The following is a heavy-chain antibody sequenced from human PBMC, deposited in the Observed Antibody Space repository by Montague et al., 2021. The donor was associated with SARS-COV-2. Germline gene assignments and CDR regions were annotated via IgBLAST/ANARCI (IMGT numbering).Heavy chain of an antibody. CDR3: ARGLWFGELLSLYYYYGMDV. J-gene: IGHJ6*02. Sequence: CAISGDSVSSNSAAWNWIRQSPSRGLEWLGRTYYRSKWYNDYAVSVKSRITINPDTSKNQFSLQLNSVTPEDTAVYYCARGLWFGELLSLYYYYGMDVWGQETTVTVSS. CDR2: TYYRSKWYN. D-gene: IGHD3-10*01. CDR1: GDSVSSNSAA. V-gene: IGHV6-1*01.